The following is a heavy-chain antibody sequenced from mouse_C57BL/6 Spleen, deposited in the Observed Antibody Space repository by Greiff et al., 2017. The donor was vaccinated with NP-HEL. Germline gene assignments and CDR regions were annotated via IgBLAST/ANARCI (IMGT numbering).Heavy chain of an antibody. CDR3: ARQGYYGSSYYAMDY. J-gene: IGHJ4*01. V-gene: IGHV2-6-1*01. D-gene: IGHD1-1*01. Sequence: QVQLQQSGPGLVAPSQSLSITCTVSGFSLTSYGVHWVRQPPGKGLEWLVVICSDGSTTYNSALKSRLSISKDNSKSQVFLKMNSRQTDETAMYYCARQGYYGSSYYAMDYWGQGTTVTVSS. CDR2: ICSDGST. CDR1: GFSLTSYG.